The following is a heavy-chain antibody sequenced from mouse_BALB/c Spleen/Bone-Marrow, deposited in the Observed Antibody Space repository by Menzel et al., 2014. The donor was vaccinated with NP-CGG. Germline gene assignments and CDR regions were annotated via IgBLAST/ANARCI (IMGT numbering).Heavy chain of an antibody. V-gene: IGHV1-54*01. J-gene: IGHJ3*01. CDR2: INPGSGGA. CDR3: IRELVRGFGY. Sequence: VQLQQSGAELVRPGTPVKVSCKASGYAFTNYFMEWVKQRPGQGPEWIGVINPGSGGANYNEKFKGKAILTADKSSSTAYMQLSSLTSDDSAVYFCIRELVRGFGYWGQGTLVTVSA. D-gene: IGHD2-14*01. CDR1: GYAFTNYF.